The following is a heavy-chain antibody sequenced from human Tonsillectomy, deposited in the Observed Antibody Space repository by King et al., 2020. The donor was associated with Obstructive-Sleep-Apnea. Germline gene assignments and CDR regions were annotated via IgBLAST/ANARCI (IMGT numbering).Heavy chain of an antibody. V-gene: IGHV1-2*02. CDR1: GYTFTGYY. CDR3: ARDRAAPGSYYYYAMDV. CDR2: INPNSGDT. Sequence: QLVQSGTEVKKPGASVKVSCKTSGYTFTGYYMHWVRQAPGQGLEWMGWINPNSGDTNYAQKFQGRVTMTRDTSISTAYMELSRLRSDDTAGYYCARDRAAPGSYYYYAMDVWGQGTTVTVSS. J-gene: IGHJ6*02. D-gene: IGHD6-13*01.